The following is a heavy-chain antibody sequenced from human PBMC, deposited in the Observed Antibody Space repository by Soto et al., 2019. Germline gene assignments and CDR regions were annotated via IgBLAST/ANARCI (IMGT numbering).Heavy chain of an antibody. J-gene: IGHJ4*02. CDR2: ISGSGDYT. Sequence: GGSLRLSCAASGFTFSNYARGWVRQAPGKGLEWVSAISGSGDYTYYADSVKGRLTISRDNSKNTLFLQMNSLGADDTAVYYCAKSAFDFWSGYSYAVDYWGQGTLVTVYS. D-gene: IGHD3-3*01. CDR1: GFTFSNYA. CDR3: AKSAFDFWSGYSYAVDY. V-gene: IGHV3-23*01.